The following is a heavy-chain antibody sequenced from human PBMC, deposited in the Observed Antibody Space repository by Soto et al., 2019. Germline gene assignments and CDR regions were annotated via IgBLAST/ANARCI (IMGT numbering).Heavy chain of an antibody. D-gene: IGHD4-4*01. V-gene: IGHV2-5*02. CDR1: GFSLTTSGGC. J-gene: IGHJ4*02. CDR3: AHRRDDYNYALDY. CDR2: IYWDDDK. Sequence: QMTLKESGPTLVKPTQTLTLTCTFSGFSLTTSGGCVAWIRQPPGKALEWLAHIYWDDDKHFSPCLKGRLTITKDNSKSQVVLTMTNLDPGDTATYYCAHRRDDYNYALDYWGPGTLVTVSS.